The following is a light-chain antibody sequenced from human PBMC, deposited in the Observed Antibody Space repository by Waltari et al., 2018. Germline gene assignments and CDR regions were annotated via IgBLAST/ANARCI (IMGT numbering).Light chain of an antibody. Sequence: SCRARQSVGKSLAWYQQKSGQAPRLLIYDASTRATGIPDRFSASGFGTDFSLTISRLEPEDFAVYYCQKYVRLPVTFGQGTKVEIK. J-gene: IGKJ1*01. CDR3: QKYVRLPVT. V-gene: IGKV3-20*01. CDR2: DAS. CDR1: QSVGKS.